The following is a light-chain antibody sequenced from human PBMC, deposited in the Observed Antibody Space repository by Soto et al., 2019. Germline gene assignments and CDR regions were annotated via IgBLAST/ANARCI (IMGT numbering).Light chain of an antibody. V-gene: IGKV1-17*01. CDR2: SAS. CDR3: LQHSDYPFT. J-gene: IGKJ2*01. CDR1: QGIRDA. Sequence: DIQMTQSPSSLSASVGDRVTITCRASQGIRDALGWYQQKPGKVPKRLIYSASSLQNGVPSRFSGSGSETVFALTISSLQTEDFATYFCLQHSDYPFTFGQGTKVDIK.